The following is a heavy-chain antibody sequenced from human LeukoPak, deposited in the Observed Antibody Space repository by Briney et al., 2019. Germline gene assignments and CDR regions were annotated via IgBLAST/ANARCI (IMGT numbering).Heavy chain of an antibody. CDR1: GFTFSSYA. Sequence: PGGSLRLSCAASGFTFSSYAMSWVRQAPGKGLEWVSAISGSGGSTYYADSVKGRFTISRDNSKNTLYLQMNSLRAEDTAVYYCAKGRGYYDSSAEGGFDYWGQGTLVTVSS. J-gene: IGHJ4*02. D-gene: IGHD3-22*01. CDR2: ISGSGGST. V-gene: IGHV3-23*01. CDR3: AKGRGYYDSSAEGGFDY.